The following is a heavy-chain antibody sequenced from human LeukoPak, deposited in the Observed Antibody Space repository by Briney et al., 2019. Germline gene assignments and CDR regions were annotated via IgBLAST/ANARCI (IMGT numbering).Heavy chain of an antibody. CDR3: AREDPYSSGWSFDY. Sequence: GGSLRLSCAASGFTFSSYSMNWVRQAPGKGLELVSYISSSSSTIYYADSVKGRFTISRDNAKNSLYLQMNSLRDEDTAVYYCAREDPYSSGWSFDYWGQGTLVTVSS. V-gene: IGHV3-48*02. CDR1: GFTFSSYS. CDR2: ISSSSSTI. D-gene: IGHD6-19*01. J-gene: IGHJ4*02.